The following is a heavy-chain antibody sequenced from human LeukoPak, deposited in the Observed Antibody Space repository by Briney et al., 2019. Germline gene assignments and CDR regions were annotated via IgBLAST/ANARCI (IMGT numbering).Heavy chain of an antibody. D-gene: IGHD4-17*01. CDR2: INHSGST. CDR1: GGSFSGYY. Sequence: PSETLTLTCAVYGGSFSGYYWSWIRQPPGKGLEWIGEINHSGSTNYNPSLKSRVTISVDTYKNQFSLKLSSVTAADTAVYYYSGGGDHTVTTFGYYYYMDGWGKGTTVSDCS. CDR3: SGGGDHTVTTFGYYYYMDG. V-gene: IGHV4-34*01. J-gene: IGHJ6*03.